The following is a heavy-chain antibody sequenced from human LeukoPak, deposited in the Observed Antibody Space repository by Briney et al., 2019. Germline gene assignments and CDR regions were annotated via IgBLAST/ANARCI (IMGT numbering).Heavy chain of an antibody. D-gene: IGHD2-2*01. CDR2: IYPGDCDT. CDR1: VYSSTSYR. Sequence: GESRTIPGKCSVYSSTSYRIGCVRHMPGKGLEWMGSIYPGDCDTRYSPSFQGQVTISADKSTRTAYPEWSSLKASDTAMYYCARLRYHCGPWGQGTLVTVSS. V-gene: IGHV5-51*01. CDR3: ARLRYHCGP. J-gene: IGHJ5*02.